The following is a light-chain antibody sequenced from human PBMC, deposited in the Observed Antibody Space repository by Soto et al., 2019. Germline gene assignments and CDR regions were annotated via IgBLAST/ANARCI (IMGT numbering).Light chain of an antibody. CDR2: SNN. J-gene: IGLJ2*01. CDR3: AAWDDSLNGVV. Sequence: QSVLTQPPSASGTPGQRVTISCSGSSSNIGSNTVNWYQQLPGTAPKLLIYSNNYRPSGVPDRFSGSKSGTSASPAISGLQSEDEADYYCAAWDDSLNGVVFGGGTKVTVL. CDR1: SSNIGSNT. V-gene: IGLV1-44*01.